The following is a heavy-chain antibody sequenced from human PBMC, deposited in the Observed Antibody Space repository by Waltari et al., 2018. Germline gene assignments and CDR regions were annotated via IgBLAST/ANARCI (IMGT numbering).Heavy chain of an antibody. CDR2: ISSSSNYI. J-gene: IGHJ4*02. CDR3: ARDSSILDY. CDR1: GFPFSSHS. Sequence: EVQLVESGGGLVKPGGSLRLSCASLGFPFSSHSMNWVRQAPGKGLEWVSSISSSSNYIYYADSVKGRFTISRDNAKNSLYLQMNSLRADDTAVYYCARDSSILDYWGQGTLVTVSS. D-gene: IGHD3-3*02. V-gene: IGHV3-21*01.